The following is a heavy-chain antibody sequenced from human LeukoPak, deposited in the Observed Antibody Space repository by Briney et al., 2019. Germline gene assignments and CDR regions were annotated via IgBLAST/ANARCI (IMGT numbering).Heavy chain of an antibody. Sequence: PSETLSLTCTVSGGSISSYYWSWIRQPPGKGLEWIGYIYYSGSTNYNPSLKSRVTISVDTSKNQFSLKLSSVTAADTAVYYCARGRYYYDSSGYPYGYYYFDYWGQGTLVTVSS. D-gene: IGHD3-22*01. CDR1: GGSISSYY. CDR3: ARGRYYYDSSGYPYGYYYFDY. J-gene: IGHJ4*02. V-gene: IGHV4-59*01. CDR2: IYYSGST.